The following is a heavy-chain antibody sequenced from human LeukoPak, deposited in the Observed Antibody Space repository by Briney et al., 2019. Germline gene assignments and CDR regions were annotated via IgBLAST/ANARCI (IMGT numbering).Heavy chain of an antibody. J-gene: IGHJ4*02. CDR1: GFTFSSYA. CDR3: AREYYTVRGVFDY. V-gene: IGHV3-30*04. CDR2: ISYDGSNK. D-gene: IGHD3-10*01. Sequence: GRSLRLSCAASGFTFSSYAMHWIRQAPGKGLKWVAVISYDGSNKYYADSVKGRFTISRDNSKNTLYLQMNSLRAEDTAVYYCAREYYTVRGVFDYWGQGTLVTVSS.